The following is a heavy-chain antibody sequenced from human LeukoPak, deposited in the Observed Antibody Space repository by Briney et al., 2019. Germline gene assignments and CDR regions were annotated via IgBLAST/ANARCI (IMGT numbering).Heavy chain of an antibody. CDR2: FDPEDGET. CDR3: ATQIGSSVITPDYFDY. V-gene: IGHV1-24*01. J-gene: IGHJ4*02. CDR1: GYTLTELS. Sequence: GASVKVSCKVSGYTLTELSMHWVRQAPGKGLEWMGGFDPEDGETIYAQKFQGRVTMTEDRSTGIAYMELSSLRSDDTAVYYCATQIGSSVITPDYFDYWGQGTLVTVSS. D-gene: IGHD3-22*01.